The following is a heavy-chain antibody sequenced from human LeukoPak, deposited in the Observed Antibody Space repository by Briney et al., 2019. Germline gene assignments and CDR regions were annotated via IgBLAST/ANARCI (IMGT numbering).Heavy chain of an antibody. CDR2: IYYSGST. J-gene: IGHJ5*02. Sequence: LETLSLTCTVSGGSVSSGSYYWSWIRQPPGKGLEWIGYIYYSGSTNCNPSLKSRVTISVDTSKNQFSLKLSSVTAADTAVYYCARDPRIAAAGTFWFDPWGQGTLVTVSS. V-gene: IGHV4-61*01. CDR1: GGSVSSGSYY. CDR3: ARDPRIAAAGTFWFDP. D-gene: IGHD6-13*01.